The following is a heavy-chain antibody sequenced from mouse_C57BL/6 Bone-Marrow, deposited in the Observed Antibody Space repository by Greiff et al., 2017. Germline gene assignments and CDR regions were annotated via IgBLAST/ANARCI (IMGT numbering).Heavy chain of an antibody. J-gene: IGHJ3*01. Sequence: VKLQQPGAELVKPGASVKLSCKASGYTFTSYWMHWVKQRPGQGLEWIGMIHPNSGSTNYNEKFKSKATLTVDKSSSTAYMQLSSLTSEDSAVYYCARKDYSNYEFAYWGQGTLVTVSA. CDR3: ARKDYSNYEFAY. V-gene: IGHV1-64*01. CDR1: GYTFTSYW. D-gene: IGHD2-5*01. CDR2: IHPNSGST.